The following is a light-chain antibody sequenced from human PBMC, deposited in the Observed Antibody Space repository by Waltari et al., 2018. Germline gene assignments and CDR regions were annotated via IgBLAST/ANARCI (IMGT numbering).Light chain of an antibody. V-gene: IGKV1-27*01. J-gene: IGKJ1*01. CDR1: QGIDNF. Sequence: QMTQSPSSLFASVGDRVTITCRTSQGIDNFLAWYQQKPGKAPRRLIYGAFTLQSGAPSRFSGSMSGTDFTLTISDLQPDDVATYYCQRYDSVPRTFGQGTKVEI. CDR3: QRYDSVPRT. CDR2: GAF.